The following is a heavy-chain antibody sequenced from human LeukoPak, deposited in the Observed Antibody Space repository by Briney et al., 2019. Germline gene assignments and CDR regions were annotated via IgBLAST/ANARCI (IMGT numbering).Heavy chain of an antibody. Sequence: GGSLRLSCAVSGFPLSSYAMSWVRQAPGKGLEWVSSISNGTSYIYYADSVKGRFTISRDNAKNSLYLQMNSLRAEDTAVYYCARAGNYYGRHTNWFDPWGQGTLVTVSS. V-gene: IGHV3-21*01. J-gene: IGHJ5*02. CDR2: ISNGTSYI. D-gene: IGHD3-10*01. CDR1: GFPLSSYA. CDR3: ARAGNYYGRHTNWFDP.